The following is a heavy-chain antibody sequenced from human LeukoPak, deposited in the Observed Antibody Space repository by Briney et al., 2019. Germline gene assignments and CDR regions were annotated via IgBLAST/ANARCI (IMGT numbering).Heavy chain of an antibody. CDR2: INPSGGST. CDR1: GYTFTSYY. Sequence: ASVKVSCKASGYTFTSYYMHWVRQAPGQGLEWMGIINPSGGSTSYAQKFQGRVTMTRDTSTSTVYMELSSLRSEDTAVYYCARAFHYYGSGTYFDPWGQGTLVTVSS. CDR3: ARAFHYYGSGTYFDP. V-gene: IGHV1-46*01. D-gene: IGHD3-10*01. J-gene: IGHJ5*02.